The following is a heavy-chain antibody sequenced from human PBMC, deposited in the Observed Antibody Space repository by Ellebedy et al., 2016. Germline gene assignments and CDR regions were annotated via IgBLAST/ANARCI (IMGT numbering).Heavy chain of an antibody. CDR3: ARRSRVAARIDY. D-gene: IGHD6-6*01. Sequence: ASVKVSCKGSGYSFTSYWIGWVRQMPGKGLEWMGIIYPGDSDTRYSPSFQGQVTISADKSISTAYLQWSSLKASDTAMYYCARRSRVAARIDYWGQGTLVTVSS. CDR1: GYSFTSYW. J-gene: IGHJ4*02. CDR2: IYPGDSDT. V-gene: IGHV5-51*01.